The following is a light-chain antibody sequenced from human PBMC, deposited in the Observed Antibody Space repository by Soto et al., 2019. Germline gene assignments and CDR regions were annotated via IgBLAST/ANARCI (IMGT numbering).Light chain of an antibody. CDR1: QGISND. J-gene: IGKJ1*01. CDR2: ATS. V-gene: IGKV1-27*01. Sequence: DIQMTQSPSSLSASVGDRVTITCRASQGISNDLAWYQQKPGTVPKLLISATSSLQSGVPSRFSGRGSGTHFTLTISSLQPEDVATYYCQKYFITPLTVGQGTKVEIK. CDR3: QKYFITPLT.